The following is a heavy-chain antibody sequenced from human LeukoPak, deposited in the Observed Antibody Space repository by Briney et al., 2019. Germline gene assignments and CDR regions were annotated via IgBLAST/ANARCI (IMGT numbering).Heavy chain of an antibody. Sequence: GGSLRLSCAASGFTFSSYSMNWVRQGPGKGLEWVSYISSGTSTIYYADSVKGRFTISRDNAKNSLYLQMNSLRAEDTAVYYCARAMVRGVMDYWGQGTLVTVSS. J-gene: IGHJ4*02. CDR2: ISSGTSTI. V-gene: IGHV3-48*01. CDR1: GFTFSSYS. D-gene: IGHD3-10*01. CDR3: ARAMVRGVMDY.